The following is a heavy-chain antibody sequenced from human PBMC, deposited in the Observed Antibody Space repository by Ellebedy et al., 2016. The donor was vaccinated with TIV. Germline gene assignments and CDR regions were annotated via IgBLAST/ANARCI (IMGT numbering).Heavy chain of an antibody. V-gene: IGHV3-23*01. D-gene: IGHD2-21*02. CDR3: ALEYCGGDCYPEPNWFDP. CDR2: ISGSGGST. CDR1: GFTFSSYA. J-gene: IGHJ5*02. Sequence: GGSLRLXCAASGFTFSSYAMSWVRQAPGKGLEWVSAISGSGGSTYYADSVQGRFTISRDNSKNTLYLQMNSLRAGDTAVYYCALEYCGGDCYPEPNWFDPWGQGTLVTVSS.